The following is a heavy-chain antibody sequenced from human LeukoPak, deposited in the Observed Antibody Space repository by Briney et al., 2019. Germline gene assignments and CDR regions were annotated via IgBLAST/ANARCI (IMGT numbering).Heavy chain of an antibody. CDR3: ARLENWYSSGWYAWFDP. CDR1: GGSISSYY. J-gene: IGHJ5*02. D-gene: IGHD6-19*01. V-gene: IGHV4-59*08. CDR2: IYYSGST. Sequence: SETLSLTRTVSGGSISSYYWSWIRQPPGKGLEWIGYIYYSGSTNYNPSLKSRVTISLDTSKNQFSLKLSSVTAADTAVYYCARLENWYSSGWYAWFDPWGQGTLVTVSS.